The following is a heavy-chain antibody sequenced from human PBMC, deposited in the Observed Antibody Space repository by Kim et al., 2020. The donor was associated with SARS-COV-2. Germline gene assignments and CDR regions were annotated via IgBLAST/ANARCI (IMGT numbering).Heavy chain of an antibody. CDR3: ESNLVGDTDLGP. J-gene: IGHJ5*02. V-gene: IGHV3-30*03. D-gene: IGHD1-26*01. Sequence: GGSLRLSCAASGFTFSSHVMHWVRQAPGKGLEWVALISYKGSTQKYTDSVKGRFNVSRDNSKNTLFLQMNSLRPEDTAMCYCESNLVGDTDLGPWGQGTLVTVSS. CDR1: GFTFSSHV. CDR2: ISYKGSTQ.